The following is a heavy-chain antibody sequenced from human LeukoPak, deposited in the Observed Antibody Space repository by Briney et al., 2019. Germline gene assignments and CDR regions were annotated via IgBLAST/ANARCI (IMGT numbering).Heavy chain of an antibody. CDR2: ISGSGGST. CDR3: ARDSYSSSWYSFDY. V-gene: IGHV3-23*01. Sequence: PGGSLRLSCAASGFTFSSYAMSWVRHAPGKGLEWVSAISGSGGSTYYADSVKGRFTISRDNSKNTLYLQMNSLRAEDTAVYYCARDSYSSSWYSFDYWGQGTLVTVSS. D-gene: IGHD6-13*01. CDR1: GFTFSSYA. J-gene: IGHJ4*02.